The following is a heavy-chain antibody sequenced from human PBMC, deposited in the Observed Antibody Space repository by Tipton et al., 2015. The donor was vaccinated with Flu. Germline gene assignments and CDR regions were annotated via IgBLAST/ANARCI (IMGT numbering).Heavy chain of an antibody. J-gene: IGHJ4*02. CDR3: ARVNRGFFDY. V-gene: IGHV4-59*01. CDR1: GGSISSFY. D-gene: IGHD1/OR15-1a*01. Sequence: TLSLTCTVSGGSISSFYWSWTRQPPGKGLEWLGYIYYTGSTNYSPSLKSRVTISLDTSENQLSLKLNSMTAADTAVYYCARVNRGFFDYWGQGTLVTVSS. CDR2: IYYTGST.